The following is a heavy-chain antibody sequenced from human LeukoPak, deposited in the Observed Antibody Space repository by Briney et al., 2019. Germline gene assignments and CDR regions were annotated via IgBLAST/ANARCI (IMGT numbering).Heavy chain of an antibody. V-gene: IGHV1-8*01. J-gene: IGHJ6*02. Sequence: ASVKVSCKASGYTFTSYDINWVRQATGQGLEWMGWMNPNSGNTGYAQKFQGRVTMTRNTSIGTAYMELSSLRSEDTAVYYCARSSAEYYYGSGSYYYYGMDVWGQGTTVTVSS. CDR1: GYTFTSYD. D-gene: IGHD3-10*01. CDR3: ARSSAEYYYGSGSYYYYGMDV. CDR2: MNPNSGNT.